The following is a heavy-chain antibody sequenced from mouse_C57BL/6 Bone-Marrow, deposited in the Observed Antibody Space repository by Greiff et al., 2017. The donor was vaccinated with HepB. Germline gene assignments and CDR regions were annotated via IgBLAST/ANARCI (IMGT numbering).Heavy chain of an antibody. V-gene: IGHV5-17*01. CDR3: ARRGNYGSSLSFDY. CDR1: GFTFSDYG. D-gene: IGHD1-1*01. Sequence: EVNVVESGGGLVKPGGSLKLSCAASGFTFSDYGMHWVRQAPEKGLEWVAYISSGSSTIYYADTVKGRFTISRDNAKNTLFLQMTSLRSEDTAMYYCARRGNYGSSLSFDYWGQGTTLTVSS. J-gene: IGHJ2*01. CDR2: ISSGSSTI.